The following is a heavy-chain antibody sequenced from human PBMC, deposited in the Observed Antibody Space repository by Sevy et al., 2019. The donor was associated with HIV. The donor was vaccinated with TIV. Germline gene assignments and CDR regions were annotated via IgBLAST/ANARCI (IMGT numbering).Heavy chain of an antibody. CDR2: VSGSDDTK. J-gene: IGHJ6*02. CDR3: AGDHVKDGDLGDYYYFAMDV. Sequence: GGSLRLSCAASGFTFSDYYMSWIRQAPGKGLEWVSYVSGSDDTKYDADSVKGRFTISGDNAKNSLYLQMNGLRAGDTAVYYCAGDHVKDGDLGDYYYFAMDVWGQGTTVTVSS. V-gene: IGHV3-11*01. D-gene: IGHD4-17*01. CDR1: GFTFSDYY.